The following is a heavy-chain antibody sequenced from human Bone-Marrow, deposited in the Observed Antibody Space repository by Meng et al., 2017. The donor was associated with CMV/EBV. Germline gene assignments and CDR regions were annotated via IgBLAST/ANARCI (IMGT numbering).Heavy chain of an antibody. Sequence: QVQLVQSGAEVKKPGASVKVSCKASGYTFTSYGISWVRQAPGQGLEWVGWISAYNGDTNYAQKLQGRITMTTDTSTNSAYMELRSLRSDDTAVYYCARGPSGSYFRPFDYWGQGTLVTVSS. CDR2: ISAYNGDT. V-gene: IGHV1-18*01. CDR3: ARGPSGSYFRPFDY. CDR1: GYTFTSYG. J-gene: IGHJ4*02. D-gene: IGHD1-26*01.